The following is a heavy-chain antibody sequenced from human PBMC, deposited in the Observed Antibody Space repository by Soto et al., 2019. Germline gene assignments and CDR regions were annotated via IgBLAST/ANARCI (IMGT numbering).Heavy chain of an antibody. D-gene: IGHD3-16*01. CDR1: GGSIKSFT. CDR2: ITPYSATA. V-gene: IGHV1-69*01. CDR3: ARWRGTVTSPGFMGPLDY. Sequence: GQLVKSGAEVKKPGSSVRVSCKSSGGSIKSFTISWVRQAPGQGPEWLGGITPYSATAKYAQKFQGRLTITADESTNSVYMDLASLRSDDTALYYCARWRGTVTSPGFMGPLDYWGQGTLVTVSS. J-gene: IGHJ4*02.